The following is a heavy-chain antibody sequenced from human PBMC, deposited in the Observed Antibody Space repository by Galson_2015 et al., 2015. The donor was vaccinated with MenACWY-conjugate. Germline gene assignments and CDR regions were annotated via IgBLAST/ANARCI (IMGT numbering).Heavy chain of an antibody. J-gene: IGHJ4*02. D-gene: IGHD1-1*01. CDR2: IKADGSFS. CDR3: ARDNNWSFDS. CDR1: GFTFNNYW. Sequence: SLRLSCAASGFTFNNYWMHWVRQPPGKGLEWISYIKADGSFSNYADSVKGRFTISTDNAENMVNLQMDGLGDEDTAVYFCARDNNWSFDSWGQGTLVTVSS. V-gene: IGHV3-74*01.